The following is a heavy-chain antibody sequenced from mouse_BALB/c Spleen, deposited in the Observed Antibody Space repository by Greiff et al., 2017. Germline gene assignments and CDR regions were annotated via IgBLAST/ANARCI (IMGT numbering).Heavy chain of an antibody. CDR2: IRNKANGYTT. D-gene: IGHD1-1*01. Sequence: EVMLVESGGGLVQPGGSLRLSCATSGFTFTDYYMSWVRQPPGKALEWLGFIRNKANGYTTEYSASVKGRFTISRDNSQSILYLQMNTLRAEDSATYYCARDYYYGSSSYFDYWGQGTTLTVSS. CDR3: ARDYYYGSSSYFDY. CDR1: GFTFTDYY. V-gene: IGHV7-3*02. J-gene: IGHJ2*01.